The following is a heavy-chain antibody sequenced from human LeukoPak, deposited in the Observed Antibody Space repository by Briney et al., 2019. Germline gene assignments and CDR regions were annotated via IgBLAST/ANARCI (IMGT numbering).Heavy chain of an antibody. J-gene: IGHJ4*02. CDR2: IYYSGST. V-gene: IGHV4-39*01. CDR1: GGSISCSRYY. D-gene: IGHD3-10*01. CDR3: ARHYGH. Sequence: SETLSLTCTVSGGSISCSRYYWGWIRQPPGKGLEWIGSIYYSGSTYYNPSLKSRVTISVAPSKNQFSLKLNSVTATDTAVYYCARHYGHWGQGTLVTVSS.